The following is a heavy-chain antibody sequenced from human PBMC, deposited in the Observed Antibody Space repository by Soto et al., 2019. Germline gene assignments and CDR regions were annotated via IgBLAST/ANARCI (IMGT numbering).Heavy chain of an antibody. D-gene: IGHD1-26*01. V-gene: IGHV2-5*02. CDR3: AHGRGARSGYWFDP. CDR1: GFSLSTSGVG. CDR2: IYWDDDK. Sequence: QITLKESGPTLVKPTQTLTLTCTFSGFSLSTSGVGVGWIRQPPGKALEWLALIYWDDDKRYSPSLKSRLTITKEPSKNPVGLTMTNMGPVETATYYWAHGRGARSGYWFDPWGQGTLVTVSS. J-gene: IGHJ5*02.